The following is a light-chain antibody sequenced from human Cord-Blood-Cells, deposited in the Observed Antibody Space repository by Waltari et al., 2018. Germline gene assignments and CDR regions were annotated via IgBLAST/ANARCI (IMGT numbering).Light chain of an antibody. CDR1: SSDVGGYNY. CDR3: SSYTSSSTVV. V-gene: IGLV2-14*01. J-gene: IGLJ2*01. Sequence: QSALTQPASVSGSPGQSITISCTGTSSDVGGYNYVSWYQPHPGKAPNLMIYDVSTPPSGVSNRFSGAKSGNTASLTSSGLQAEDEADYYCSSYTSSSTVVFGGGTKLTVL. CDR2: DVS.